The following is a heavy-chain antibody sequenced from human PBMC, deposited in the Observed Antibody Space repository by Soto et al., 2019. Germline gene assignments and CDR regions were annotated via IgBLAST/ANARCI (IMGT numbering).Heavy chain of an antibody. Sequence: ASVKVSCKASGYSFTNNDVSWVRQATGQGPEWMGWMNPGSGDTGYAQKFQGRVTMTRDISIATAYMELSSLRSDDTAIYYCARMETFGSLNWFDPWGQGTLVTVSS. CDR1: GYSFTNND. D-gene: IGHD3-16*01. CDR2: MNPGSGDT. CDR3: ARMETFGSLNWFDP. V-gene: IGHV1-8*01. J-gene: IGHJ5*02.